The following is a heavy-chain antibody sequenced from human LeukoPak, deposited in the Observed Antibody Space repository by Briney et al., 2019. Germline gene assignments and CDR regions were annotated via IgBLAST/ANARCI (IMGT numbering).Heavy chain of an antibody. J-gene: IGHJ5*02. CDR1: GDSISNSDY. CDR2: VYFTGDT. Sequence: PSETLSLTCVVSGDSISNSDYWTWLRQAAGKGLEWIGRVYFTGDTQYNPSLKSRVTISIDTSKNRFSLNVTSVTAADTAMYYCARGFHWFDPWGQGTLVTVSS. CDR3: ARGFHWFDP. V-gene: IGHV4-38-2*01.